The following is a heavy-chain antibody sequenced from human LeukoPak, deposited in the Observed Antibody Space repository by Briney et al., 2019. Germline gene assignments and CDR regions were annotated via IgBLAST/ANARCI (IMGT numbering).Heavy chain of an antibody. Sequence: SETLSLTCAVYGGSFGGYYWNWIRQPPGKGLEWIGEINDSGSTNYNPSLKSRVTISVETSKNQFSLKLSSVTAADTAVYYCARLAGASGPYYYYYMDVWGKGTTVTVSS. CDR3: ARLAGASGPYYYYYMDV. J-gene: IGHJ6*03. CDR1: GGSFGGYY. V-gene: IGHV4-34*01. CDR2: INDSGST. D-gene: IGHD6-19*01.